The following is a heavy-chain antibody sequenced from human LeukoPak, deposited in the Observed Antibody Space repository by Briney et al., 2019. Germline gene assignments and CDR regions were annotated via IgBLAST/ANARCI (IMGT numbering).Heavy chain of an antibody. CDR2: IYYSGST. D-gene: IGHD2-15*01. CDR3: ARAPTVDCSGGSCYGYYFDY. V-gene: IGHV4-59*01. Sequence: SETLSLTCTVSGGSISSYYWSWIRQPPGKGLEWIGYIYYSGSTNYNPSLKSRVTISVDTSKNQFSLKLSSVTAADTAVYYCARAPTVDCSGGSCYGYYFDYWGQGTLVTVSS. J-gene: IGHJ4*02. CDR1: GGSISSYY.